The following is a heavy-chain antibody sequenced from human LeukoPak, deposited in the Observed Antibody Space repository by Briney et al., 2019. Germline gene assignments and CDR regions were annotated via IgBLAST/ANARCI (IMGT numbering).Heavy chain of an antibody. J-gene: IGHJ3*02. Sequence: GASVKVSCKASGYTFSNYGIGCVRQAPGQGLEWMAWISPYNGNTNYAQKFQDRVTMTTDRSTSTADMELRSLRSDDTAVYYCGREWALRNGFDIWGQGTMVTVSS. CDR3: GREWALRNGFDI. CDR1: GYTFSNYG. CDR2: ISPYNGNT. V-gene: IGHV1-18*01. D-gene: IGHD1-26*01.